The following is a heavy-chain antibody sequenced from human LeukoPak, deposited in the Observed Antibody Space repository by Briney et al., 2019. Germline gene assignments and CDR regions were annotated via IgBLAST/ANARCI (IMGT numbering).Heavy chain of an antibody. CDR1: GFTFDDYG. Sequence: PGGSLRLSCAASGFTFDDYGMSWVRQAPGKGLEWVAVISYDGSNKYYADSVKGRFTISRDNSKNTLYLQMNSLRAEDTAVYYCLNWNYGMDVWGQGTTVTVSS. CDR3: LNWNYGMDV. D-gene: IGHD1-1*01. CDR2: ISYDGSNK. J-gene: IGHJ6*02. V-gene: IGHV3-30*18.